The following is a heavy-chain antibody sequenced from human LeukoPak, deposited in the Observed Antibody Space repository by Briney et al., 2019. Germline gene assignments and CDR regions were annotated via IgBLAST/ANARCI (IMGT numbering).Heavy chain of an antibody. CDR2: IYPSGGST. Sequence: ASVKVSCKASGYTFTSYYMYWVRQAPGQGLEWMGIIYPSGGSTSYAQKFQGRVSMTRDTSTNTIYMELRSLRSEDTAVYYCARLDGSGSYYDYWGQGTPVTVSS. CDR3: ARLDGSGSYYDY. V-gene: IGHV1-46*01. J-gene: IGHJ4*02. CDR1: GYTFTSYY. D-gene: IGHD3-10*01.